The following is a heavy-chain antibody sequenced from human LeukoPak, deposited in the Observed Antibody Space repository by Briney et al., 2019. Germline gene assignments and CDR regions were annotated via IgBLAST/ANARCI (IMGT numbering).Heavy chain of an antibody. J-gene: IGHJ4*02. CDR3: ARGLGGYYGSGSRIDY. CDR2: INHSGST. CDR1: GGSFSGYY. Sequence: PSETLSLTCAVYGGSFSGYYWSWIRQPPGKGLEWIEEINHSGSTNYNPSLKSRVTISVDTSKNQFSLKLSSVTAADTAVYYCARGLGGYYGSGSRIDYWGQGTLVTVSS. V-gene: IGHV4-34*01. D-gene: IGHD3-10*01.